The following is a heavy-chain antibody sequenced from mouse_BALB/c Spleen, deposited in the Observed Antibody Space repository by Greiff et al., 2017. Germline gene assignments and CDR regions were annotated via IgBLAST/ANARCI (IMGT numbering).Heavy chain of an antibody. V-gene: IGHV1-47*01. CDR1: GYTFTTYP. CDR2: FHPYNDDT. Sequence: VKLQESGAELVKPGASVKMSCKAFGYTFTTYPIEWMKQNHGKSLEWIGNFHPYNDDTKYNEKFKGKAKLTVEKSSSTVYLELSRLTSDDSAVYYCARGSSYWYFDVWGAGTTVTVSS. D-gene: IGHD1-1*01. CDR3: ARGSSYWYFDV. J-gene: IGHJ1*01.